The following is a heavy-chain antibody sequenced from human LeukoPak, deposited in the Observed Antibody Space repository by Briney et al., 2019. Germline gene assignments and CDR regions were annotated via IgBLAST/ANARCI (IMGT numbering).Heavy chain of an antibody. CDR2: IYYSGST. D-gene: IGHD5-18*01. CDR3: ARGEPDSYGGPVEDY. J-gene: IGHJ4*02. CDR1: GGSISSYY. V-gene: IGHV4-59*01. Sequence: SETLSLTCTVSGGSISSYYWSWIRQPPGKGLEWIGYIYYSGSTNYNPSLKSRVTISVDTSKNQFSPKLSSVTAADTAVYYCARGEPDSYGGPVEDYWGQGTLVTVSS.